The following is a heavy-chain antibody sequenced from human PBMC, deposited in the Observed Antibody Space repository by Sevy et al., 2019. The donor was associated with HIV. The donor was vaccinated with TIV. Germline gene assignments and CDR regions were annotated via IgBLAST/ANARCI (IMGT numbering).Heavy chain of an antibody. CDR3: ARDRREGGYFDY. Sequence: GGCLRLSCAASGFTFSSYWMHWVRQAPGKGLVWVSRINSDGSSTRYADSVKGRFTISRDNAKNTLYLQMNSLRAEDTAVYYCARDRREGGYFDYWGQGTLVTVSS. D-gene: IGHD1-26*01. J-gene: IGHJ4*02. CDR1: GFTFSSYW. CDR2: INSDGSST. V-gene: IGHV3-74*01.